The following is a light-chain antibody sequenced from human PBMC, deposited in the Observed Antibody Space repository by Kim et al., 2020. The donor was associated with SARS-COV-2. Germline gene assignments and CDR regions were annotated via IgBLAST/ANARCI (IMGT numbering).Light chain of an antibody. CDR3: QQYNTYPT. V-gene: IGKV1-16*02. J-gene: IGKJ4*01. CDR2: AAI. Sequence: SASVGDTVTITCRASQAISNFVAWFQQKPGKAPKSLIYAAISLQSGVPSKFSGSGSGTDFTLTISNLQTEDFATYYCQQYNTYPTFGGGTKVDIK. CDR1: QAISNF.